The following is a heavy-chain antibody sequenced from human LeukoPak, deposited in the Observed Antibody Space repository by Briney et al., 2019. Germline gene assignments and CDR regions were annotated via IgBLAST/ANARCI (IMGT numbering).Heavy chain of an antibody. CDR1: TLMFAVVT. CDR3: VTGGHYCTANPAYSRWFHP. Sequence: GGSLRLSCAPSTLMFAVVTTHWVRQPPGKSLEWVSLIGWDGDRTYYADSVKGRFTVSRDNSENSLYLEMNDLTTEDTAFYYCVTGGHYCTANPAYSRWFHPWGQGTLVTVSS. V-gene: IGHV3-43*01. J-gene: IGHJ5*02. D-gene: IGHD2-8*02. CDR2: IGWDGDRT.